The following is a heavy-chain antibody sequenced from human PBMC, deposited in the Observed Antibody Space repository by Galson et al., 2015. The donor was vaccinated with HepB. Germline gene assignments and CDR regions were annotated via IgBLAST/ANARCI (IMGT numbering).Heavy chain of an antibody. CDR1: GFTFDDYA. CDR3: AKGTQQLVSYYYYYYMDV. CDR2: ISWNSGSI. Sequence: SLRLSCAASGFTFDDYAMHWVRQAPGKGLEWVSGISWNSGSIGYADSVKGRFTISRDNAKNSLYLQMNSLRAEDTALYYCAKGTQQLVSYYYYYYMDVWGKGTTVTVSS. D-gene: IGHD6-13*01. J-gene: IGHJ6*03. V-gene: IGHV3-9*01.